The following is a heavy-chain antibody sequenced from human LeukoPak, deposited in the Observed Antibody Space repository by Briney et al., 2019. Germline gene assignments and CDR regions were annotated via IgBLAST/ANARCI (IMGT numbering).Heavy chain of an antibody. Sequence: SETLSLTCAVYGGSFSGYYWSWIRQPPGKGLEWIGEINHSGSTNYNPSLKSRVTISVDTSKNQFSLKLSSVTAADTAVYYCARGRCSGGSCYFLFGYYYYYMDVWGKGTTVTVSS. J-gene: IGHJ6*03. CDR3: ARGRCSGGSCYFLFGYYYYYMDV. V-gene: IGHV4-34*01. CDR1: GGSFSGYY. CDR2: INHSGST. D-gene: IGHD2-15*01.